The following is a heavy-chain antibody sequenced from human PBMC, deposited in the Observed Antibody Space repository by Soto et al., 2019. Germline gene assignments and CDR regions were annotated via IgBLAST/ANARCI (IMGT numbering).Heavy chain of an antibody. CDR3: ARQGSIAVAGTFDY. V-gene: IGHV4-39*01. CDR2: IYYSGST. D-gene: IGHD6-19*01. J-gene: IGHJ4*02. Sequence: QLQLQESGPGLVKPSETLSLTCTVSGGSISSSSYYWGWIRQPPGKGLEWIGSIYYSGSTYYNPSLKSRVTISVDTSKNQFSLKLSSVTAADTAVYYCARQGSIAVAGTFDYWGQGTLVTVSS. CDR1: GGSISSSSYY.